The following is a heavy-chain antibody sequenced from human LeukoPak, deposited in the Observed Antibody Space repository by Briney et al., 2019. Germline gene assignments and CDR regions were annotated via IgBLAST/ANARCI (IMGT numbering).Heavy chain of an antibody. J-gene: IGHJ5*02. Sequence: PGESLRLSCAASGFTFSSYSMNWVRRAPGKGLEWVSSISSSSSYIYYADSVKGRFTISRDNAKNSLYLQMNSLRAEDTAVYYCAKAERRITIFGVVITWFDPWGQGTLVTVSS. CDR1: GFTFSSYS. CDR2: ISSSSSYI. CDR3: AKAERRITIFGVVITWFDP. D-gene: IGHD3-3*01. V-gene: IGHV3-21*04.